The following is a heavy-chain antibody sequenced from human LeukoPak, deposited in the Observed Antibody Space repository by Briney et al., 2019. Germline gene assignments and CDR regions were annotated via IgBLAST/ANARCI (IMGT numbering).Heavy chain of an antibody. Sequence: GASVKVSCKASGYTFTSYYMHWVRQAPGQGLEWMGIINPSGGSTSYAQKLQGRVTMTTDTSTSTAYMELRSLRSDDTAVYYCARGGQLGYCSSTSCYRGDYWGQGTLVTVSS. J-gene: IGHJ4*02. V-gene: IGHV1-46*01. CDR1: GYTFTSYY. D-gene: IGHD2-2*01. CDR2: INPSGGST. CDR3: ARGGQLGYCSSTSCYRGDY.